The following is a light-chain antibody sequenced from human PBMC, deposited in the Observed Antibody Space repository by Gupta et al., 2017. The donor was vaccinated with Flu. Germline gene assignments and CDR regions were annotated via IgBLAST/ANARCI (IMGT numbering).Light chain of an antibody. CDR1: SLRRYY. Sequence: SSELTQDPAVSVALGQTVKITCHGDSLRRYYATWYQQKPGQAPVVVLYGKNNRPSGIPDRFSGSHSDNTASLTITEAQAEDEADYHCSSRDLNNRVLFGGGAKLTVL. CDR3: SSRDLNNRVL. J-gene: IGLJ2*01. CDR2: GKN. V-gene: IGLV3-19*01.